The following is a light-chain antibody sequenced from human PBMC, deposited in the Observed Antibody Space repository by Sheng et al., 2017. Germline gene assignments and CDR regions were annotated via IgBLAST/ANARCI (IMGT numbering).Light chain of an antibody. J-gene: IGLJ1*01. CDR3: QSYDNSLSGYV. CDR2: GDS. Sequence: QSVLTQPPSVSGAPGQRVTISCTGSSSNIGAGYDVHWYQHLPGTAPKLLMYGDSNRPSGVPXRFSGSKSGTSASLAITGLQAEDEADYYCQSYDNSLSGYVFGTGTKVTVL. V-gene: IGLV1-40*01. CDR1: SSNIGAGYD.